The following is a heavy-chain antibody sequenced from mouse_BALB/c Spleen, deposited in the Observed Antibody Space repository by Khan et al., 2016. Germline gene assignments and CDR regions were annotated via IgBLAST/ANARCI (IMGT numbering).Heavy chain of an antibody. CDR3: ARSDDGGGAMDY. CDR2: IWSDGST. V-gene: IGHV2-6*02. Sequence: QVQLKESGPGLVAPSQSLSITCTVSGFSLTSYGVHWVRQPPGKGLEWLVVIWSDGSTTYNSALKSRLSISKDNSKSQVFLKMNSLQTDDTARYYCARSDDGGGAMDYWGQGTSVTVSS. CDR1: GFSLTSYG. D-gene: IGHD2-3*01. J-gene: IGHJ4*01.